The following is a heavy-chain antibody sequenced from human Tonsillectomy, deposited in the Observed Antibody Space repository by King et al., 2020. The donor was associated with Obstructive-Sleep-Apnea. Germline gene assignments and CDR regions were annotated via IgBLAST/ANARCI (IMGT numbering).Heavy chain of an antibody. V-gene: IGHV1-2*02. CDR1: GDTFTGYY. CDR2: ISLKSGGT. CDR3: ARSVALTMGTRSPFDM. J-gene: IGHJ3*02. D-gene: IGHD4/OR15-4a*01. Sequence: QLVQSGAEVKKPGASVRVSCKASGDTFTGYYMHWLRQAPGQGLEWMGWISLKSGGTKYVQEFYDRVTMTRDTSISTAYMELSRLTSDDTAVYFCARSVALTMGTRSPFDMWGQGTMVTVSS.